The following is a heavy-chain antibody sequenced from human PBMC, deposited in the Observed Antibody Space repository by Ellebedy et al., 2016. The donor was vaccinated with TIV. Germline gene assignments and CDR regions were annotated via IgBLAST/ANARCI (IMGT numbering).Heavy chain of an antibody. Sequence: AASVKVSCKASAYTFTGNYIHWVRQAPGQGLEWVGWINPNIDDTNYAQKFQGRVTMTWDTSISTAYMELSRLRSDDTAVYYCARGMDPTTVYYYYSMDVWGQGTTVAVSS. J-gene: IGHJ6*02. CDR2: INPNIDDT. D-gene: IGHD4-11*01. CDR3: ARGMDPTTVYYYYSMDV. V-gene: IGHV1-2*02. CDR1: AYTFTGNY.